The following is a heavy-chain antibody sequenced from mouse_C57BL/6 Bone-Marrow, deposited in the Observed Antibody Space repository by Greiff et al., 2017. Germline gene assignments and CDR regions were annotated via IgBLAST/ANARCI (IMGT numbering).Heavy chain of an antibody. CDR1: GFTFSDYY. CDR3: ARRGLPYYYAMDY. CDR2: ISNGGGST. Sequence: EVQVVESGGGLVQPGGSLKLSCAASGFTFSDYYMYWVRQTPEKRLEWVAYISNGGGSTYYPDTVKGRFTISRDNAKNTLYLQMSRLKSEDTAMYYCARRGLPYYYAMDYWGQGTSVTVSS. J-gene: IGHJ4*01. D-gene: IGHD2-4*01. V-gene: IGHV5-12*01.